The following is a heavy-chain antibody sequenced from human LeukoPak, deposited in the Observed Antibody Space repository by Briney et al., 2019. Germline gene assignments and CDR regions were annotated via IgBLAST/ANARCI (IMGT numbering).Heavy chain of an antibody. J-gene: IGHJ4*02. CDR1: GFTFSSYA. Sequence: GGSLRLSCAASGFTFSSYAMSWVRQAPGKGLEWVSAISGSGGSTYYADSVKGRFTISRDNSKNTLYLQMNSLRAEDTAVYYCAKGQCYDYVWGSYRPHWGQGTLVTVSS. V-gene: IGHV3-23*01. CDR2: ISGSGGST. D-gene: IGHD3-16*02. CDR3: AKGQCYDYVWGSYRPH.